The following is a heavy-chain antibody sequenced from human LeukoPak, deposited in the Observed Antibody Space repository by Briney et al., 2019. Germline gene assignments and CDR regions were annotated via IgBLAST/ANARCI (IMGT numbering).Heavy chain of an antibody. D-gene: IGHD2-2*01. CDR2: IYYTGST. CDR1: GGSISSYY. J-gene: IGHJ4*02. CDR3: ARYSSRSFYFDY. Sequence: SETLSLTCTVSGGSISSYYWSWIRQPAGKGLEWIGYIYYTGSTYYNPSLKSRVSISVDTSKNQFSLKLSSVTAADTAVYFCARYSSRSFYFDYWGQGTLVTVSS. V-gene: IGHV4-59*06.